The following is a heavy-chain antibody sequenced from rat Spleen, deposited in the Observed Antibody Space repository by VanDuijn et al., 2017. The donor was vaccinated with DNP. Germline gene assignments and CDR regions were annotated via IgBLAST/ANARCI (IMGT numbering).Heavy chain of an antibody. CDR1: GFTFNNYW. CDR3: AREEDYYSSFGYFDF. Sequence: EVQLVESGGDLVQPGRSLKLSCVASGFTFNNYWMTWIRQVPGKGLEWVASITSSGGSTYYPDSVKGRFTISRDNAKNTLYLQMNSLRSEDTATYYCAREEDYYSSFGYFDFWGPGTMVTVSS. V-gene: IGHV5-31*01. J-gene: IGHJ1*01. CDR2: ITSSGGST. D-gene: IGHD1-2*01.